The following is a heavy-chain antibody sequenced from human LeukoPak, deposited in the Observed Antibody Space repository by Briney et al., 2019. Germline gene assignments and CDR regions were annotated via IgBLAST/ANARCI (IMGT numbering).Heavy chain of an antibody. Sequence: GGSLRLSCAASGFTFSSYEMNWVRQAPGKGLEWVSGISLDGATTYYAGSVEGRFTISRDNSKNTLYLQMNSLRADDTAVYYCATYRQVLLPFESWGQGTLVTVSS. J-gene: IGHJ4*02. CDR2: ISLDGATT. CDR1: GFTFSSYE. D-gene: IGHD2-8*02. V-gene: IGHV3-23*01. CDR3: ATYRQVLLPFES.